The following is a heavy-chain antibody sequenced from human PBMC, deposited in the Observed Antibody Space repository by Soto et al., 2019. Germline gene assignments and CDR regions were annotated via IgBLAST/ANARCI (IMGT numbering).Heavy chain of an antibody. D-gene: IGHD2-2*01. Sequence: SGTLFLTCAVSGCSLSRGGYSWSWIRQPPGKGLEWIGYMYHSGSTYYNPSLKSRVTISIDRSKNQFSLKLSSVTAADTAVYYCARVPDYWGQGILVTSPQ. CDR3: ARVPDY. V-gene: IGHV4-30-2*01. CDR1: GCSLSRGGYS. J-gene: IGHJ4*02. CDR2: MYHSGST.